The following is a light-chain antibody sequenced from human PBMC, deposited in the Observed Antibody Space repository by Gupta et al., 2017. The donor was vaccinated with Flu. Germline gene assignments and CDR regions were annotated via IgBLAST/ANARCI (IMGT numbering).Light chain of an antibody. Sequence: NCKSSQSVLYRSIDKNYLAWYQQKPGQPPKLLIYWASTRESGVPDRFSGSGSGTDFTLTISSLQAEDVAVYYCQQYYSTPLTCGQGTKLEIK. J-gene: IGKJ2*01. CDR2: WAS. CDR1: QSVLYRSIDKNY. V-gene: IGKV4-1*01. CDR3: QQYYSTPLT.